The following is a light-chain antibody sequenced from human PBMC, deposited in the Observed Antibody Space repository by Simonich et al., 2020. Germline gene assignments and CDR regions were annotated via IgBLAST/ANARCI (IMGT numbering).Light chain of an antibody. Sequence: QSALTQPASVSGSPGQSITISCTGPRGDVGGYNYVSWYQQHPGKAPKLMIYDVSKRPSGVSNRFSGSKSGNTASLTISGLQAEDEADYYCCSYAGSSTVVFGGGTKLTVL. V-gene: IGLV2-23*02. CDR1: RGDVGGYNY. CDR2: DVS. J-gene: IGLJ2*01. CDR3: CSYAGSSTVV.